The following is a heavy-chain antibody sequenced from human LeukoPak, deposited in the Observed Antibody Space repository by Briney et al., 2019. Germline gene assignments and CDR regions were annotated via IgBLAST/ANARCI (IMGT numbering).Heavy chain of an antibody. V-gene: IGHV1-2*02. CDR1: GYTFTSYD. CDR2: INPNSGGT. Sequence: ASVKVSCKASGYTFTSYDINWVRQAPGQGLEWMGWINPNSGGTNYAQKFQGRVTMTWDTSISTAYMELSSLRSDDTAVYYCTSDTYYYDSTGLGHWFDPWGQGTLVTVSS. J-gene: IGHJ5*02. CDR3: TSDTYYYDSTGLGHWFDP. D-gene: IGHD3-22*01.